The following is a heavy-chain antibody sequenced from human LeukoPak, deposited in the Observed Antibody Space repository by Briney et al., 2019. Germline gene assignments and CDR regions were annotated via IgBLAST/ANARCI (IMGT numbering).Heavy chain of an antibody. CDR1: GFTFSSYS. J-gene: IGHJ4*02. D-gene: IGHD3-10*01. CDR2: ISYDGSNK. CDR3: ARSPILWFGDYPDY. V-gene: IGHV3-30*03. Sequence: GGSLRLSCAASGFTFSSYSMNWVRQAPGKGLEWVAVISYDGSNKYYADSVKGRFTISRDNSKNTLYLQMNSLRAEDTAVYYCARSPILWFGDYPDYWGQGTLVTVSS.